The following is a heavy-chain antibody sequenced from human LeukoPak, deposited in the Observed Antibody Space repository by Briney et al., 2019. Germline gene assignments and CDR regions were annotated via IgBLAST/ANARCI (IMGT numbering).Heavy chain of an antibody. J-gene: IGHJ4*02. V-gene: IGHV3-7*01. D-gene: IGHD2-2*01. CDR1: GFSVRNYW. CDR2: IKKDESEK. Sequence: PGGSPRLSCVASGFSVRNYWMSWVSQAPGKGMEWVANIKKDESEKYYVDSVKARLTISRHNAKNSLYLQMNSLRAEDTSVYYCARALDSSSSRYQAFEYWGQGTLVTVSS. CDR3: ARALDSSSSRYQAFEY.